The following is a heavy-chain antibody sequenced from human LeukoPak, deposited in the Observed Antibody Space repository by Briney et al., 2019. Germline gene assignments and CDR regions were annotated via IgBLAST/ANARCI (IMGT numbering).Heavy chain of an antibody. Sequence: GGSLRLSCAASGFTFSSYSTNWVRQAPGKGLEWVSSISSSSSYIYYADSVKGRFTISRDNAKNSLYLQMNSLRAEDTAVYYCARWAENGIAAAGANDAFDIWGQGTMVTVSS. J-gene: IGHJ3*02. D-gene: IGHD6-13*01. CDR1: GFTFSSYS. CDR2: ISSSSSYI. V-gene: IGHV3-21*01. CDR3: ARWAENGIAAAGANDAFDI.